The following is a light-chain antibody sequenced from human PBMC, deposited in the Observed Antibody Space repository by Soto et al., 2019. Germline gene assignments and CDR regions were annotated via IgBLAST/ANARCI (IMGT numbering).Light chain of an antibody. CDR1: QSIRTS. J-gene: IGKJ2*01. V-gene: IGKV1-39*01. Sequence: DIQMTQSPSSLSASVGDRVTITCRASQSIRTSLNWYQQKPGKAPKLLIYGGFSLQSGAPSRFSGSGSGTDFTLTISSLQPEDFAVYYRQQSYSTPPTFGQGTKVEIK. CDR3: QQSYSTPPT. CDR2: GGF.